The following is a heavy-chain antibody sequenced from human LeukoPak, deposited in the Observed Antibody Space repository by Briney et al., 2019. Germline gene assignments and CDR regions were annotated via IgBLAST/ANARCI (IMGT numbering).Heavy chain of an antibody. D-gene: IGHD1-26*01. CDR2: ISGSGGST. CDR3: ANLGATKYYFDY. CDR1: GFTFSSYA. J-gene: IGHJ4*02. Sequence: QAGGSLRLSCAASGFTFSSYAMSWVRQAPGRGLQWVSAISGSGGSTYYADSVKGRFTIPRDNSKNTLYLQMNSLRAEDTAVYYCANLGATKYYFDYWGQGTLVTVSS. V-gene: IGHV3-23*01.